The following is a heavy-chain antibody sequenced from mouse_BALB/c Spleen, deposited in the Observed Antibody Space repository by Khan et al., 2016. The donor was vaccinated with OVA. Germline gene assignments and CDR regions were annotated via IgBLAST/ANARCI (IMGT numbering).Heavy chain of an antibody. D-gene: IGHD2-1*01. J-gene: IGHJ1*01. V-gene: IGHV5-17*02. CDR3: ARSGGNFHWYFDV. CDR2: ISSGSSTI. CDR1: GFTFSSFG. Sequence: EVELVESGGGLVQPGGSRKLSCAASGFTFSSFGMHWVHQAPKKGLEWVAYISSGSSTIYYVDTVKGRFTISRDNPKNTLSLQMTSLRSEDTAMYYCARSGGNFHWYFDVWGAGTSVTVSS.